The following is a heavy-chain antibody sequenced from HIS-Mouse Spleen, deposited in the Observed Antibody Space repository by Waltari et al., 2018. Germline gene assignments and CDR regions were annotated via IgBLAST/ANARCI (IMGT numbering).Heavy chain of an antibody. CDR1: GGSISSSSYY. J-gene: IGHJ2*01. CDR2: MYYRWST. V-gene: IGHV4-39*07. Sequence: QLQLQESGPGLVKPSETLSLTCTVSGGSISSSSYYWGWISQPPGKGLEGIGSMYYRWSTYYHPSLKSRVTRSVDTSKNQFSLKLSSVTAADTAVYYCAREIPYSSSWYDWYFDLWGRGTLVTVSS. CDR3: AREIPYSSSWYDWYFDL. D-gene: IGHD6-13*01.